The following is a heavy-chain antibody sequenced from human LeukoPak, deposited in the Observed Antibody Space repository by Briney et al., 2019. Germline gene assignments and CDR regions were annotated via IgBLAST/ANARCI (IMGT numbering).Heavy chain of an antibody. Sequence: SETLSLTCAVYGGSFSGYYWSWIRQPPGKGLEWIGEINHSGSTNYNPSLKSRVTISVDTSKNQFSLNLSSVTAADTAVYSCARERRVGDFWSGYHLDAFDIWGQGTMVTVSS. CDR1: GGSFSGYY. CDR3: ARERRVGDFWSGYHLDAFDI. J-gene: IGHJ3*02. D-gene: IGHD3-3*01. CDR2: INHSGST. V-gene: IGHV4-34*01.